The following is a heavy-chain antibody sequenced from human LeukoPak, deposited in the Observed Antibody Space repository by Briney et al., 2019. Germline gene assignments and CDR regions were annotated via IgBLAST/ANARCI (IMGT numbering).Heavy chain of an antibody. CDR2: IRYDGSDK. J-gene: IGHJ6*03. Sequence: GGSLRLSCAASGFTFSNYGMHWVRQAPDKGLEWLAFIRYDGSDKYYADSVKGRFTISRDNSKNTLYLQMNGLRVEDTAVYCCAKVMPPGRIRFYSYYMDVWGKGTTVTVS. CDR1: GFTFSNYG. V-gene: IGHV3-30*02. CDR3: AKVMPPGRIRFYSYYMDV. D-gene: IGHD2-15*01.